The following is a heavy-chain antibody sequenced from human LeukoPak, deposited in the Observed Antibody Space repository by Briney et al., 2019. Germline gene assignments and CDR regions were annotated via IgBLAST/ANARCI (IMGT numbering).Heavy chain of an antibody. CDR1: GFAFGSYA. CDR2: ISGSGGST. J-gene: IGHJ4*02. CDR3: AKDGVATITFDY. Sequence: GGSLRLSCTASGFAFGSYAMSWVRQAPGKGLEWVSVISGSGGSTYYADPVKGRFTISRDNSKNTLYLQMNSLRAEDTAVYYCAKDGVATITFDYWGQGTLVTVSS. V-gene: IGHV3-23*01. D-gene: IGHD2-15*01.